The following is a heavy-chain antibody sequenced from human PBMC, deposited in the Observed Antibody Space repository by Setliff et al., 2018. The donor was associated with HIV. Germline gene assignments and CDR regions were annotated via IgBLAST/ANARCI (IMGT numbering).Heavy chain of an antibody. V-gene: IGHV4-59*01. Sequence: SETLSLTCTVSGGSISSYYWSWIRQPPGKGLEWIGYIYYSRSPNYNPSLKSRVTISVDTSKNQFSLNLHSATAADTAVYYCARDPPGYGDSNDFWGQGPLVTVSS. D-gene: IGHD4-17*01. J-gene: IGHJ4*02. CDR1: GGSISSYY. CDR2: IYYSRSP. CDR3: ARDPPGYGDSNDF.